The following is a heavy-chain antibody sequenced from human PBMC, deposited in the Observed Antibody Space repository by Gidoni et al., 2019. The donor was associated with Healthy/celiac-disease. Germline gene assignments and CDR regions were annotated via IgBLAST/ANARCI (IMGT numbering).Heavy chain of an antibody. V-gene: IGHV3-66*02. J-gene: IGHJ5*02. CDR3: ARTNTIFGVDVTGWFDP. D-gene: IGHD3-3*01. CDR1: GFTVSSNY. CDR2: IYSGGST. Sequence: EVQLVESGGGLVQPGGSLRLSCAAPGFTVSSNYMSWVRQAPGKGLGWVSVIYSGGSTYYADSVKGRFTISRDNSKNTLYLQMNSLRAEDTAVYYCARTNTIFGVDVTGWFDPWGQGTLVTVSS.